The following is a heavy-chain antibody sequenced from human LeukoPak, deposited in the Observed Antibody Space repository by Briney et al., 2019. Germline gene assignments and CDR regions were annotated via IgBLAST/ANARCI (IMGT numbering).Heavy chain of an antibody. D-gene: IGHD3-22*01. J-gene: IGHJ4*02. CDR3: AKEENDYYDSSGYYPIDY. CDR1: GFTFNNYA. Sequence: GGSLRLSCAASGFTFNNYAMTWVRQAPRQGLEGVSSISGRGGTTDYADSVKGRFTISRDNSQNTLYLQMNSLRAEDTAVYYCAKEENDYYDSSGYYPIDYWGQGTLVTVSS. CDR2: ISGRGGTT. V-gene: IGHV3-23*01.